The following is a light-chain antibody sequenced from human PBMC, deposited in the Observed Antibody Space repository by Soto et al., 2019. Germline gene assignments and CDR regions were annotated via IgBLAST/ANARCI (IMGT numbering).Light chain of an antibody. Sequence: DIQMTQSPSTVSGSVGDRVTITCRASQTISSWLAWYQQKPGKAPKLLIYKASTLKSGVPSRFSGSGSGTEFTLTTSSLQPDDFATYYCQHYNSYSEAFGQGTKVDIK. CDR3: QHYNSYSEA. V-gene: IGKV1-5*03. CDR2: KAS. J-gene: IGKJ1*01. CDR1: QTISSW.